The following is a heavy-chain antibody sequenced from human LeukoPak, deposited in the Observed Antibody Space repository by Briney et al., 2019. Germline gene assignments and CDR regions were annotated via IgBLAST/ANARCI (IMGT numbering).Heavy chain of an antibody. Sequence: GGSLRLSCAASGFTFDDYAMHWVRQGPGKGLEWVSYISGDGSTTYYADSVKGRFTISRDNSKTSLYLQMNSLRTEDTALYYCAKAPTSTGFYMHYWGQGTLVTVSS. CDR1: GFTFDDYA. CDR2: ISGDGSTT. J-gene: IGHJ4*02. V-gene: IGHV3-43*02. D-gene: IGHD3-9*01. CDR3: AKAPTSTGFYMHY.